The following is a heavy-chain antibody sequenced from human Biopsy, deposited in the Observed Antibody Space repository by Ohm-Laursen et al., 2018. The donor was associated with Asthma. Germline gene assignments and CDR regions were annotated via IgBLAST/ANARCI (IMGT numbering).Heavy chain of an antibody. CDR1: GYSLTDLS. D-gene: IGHD4-17*01. V-gene: IGHV1-24*01. CDR3: ASDFPKDYVRYNFQY. CDR2: HDHEEGGT. Sequence: ASVKVSCKISGYSLTDLSMHWVRQAPGQGLEWMGGHDHEEGGTVNARRFQGRVTMTEDTSTDTAYMELSSLSSDDTAVYYCASDFPKDYVRYNFQYWGQGDQVTVSS. J-gene: IGHJ4*02.